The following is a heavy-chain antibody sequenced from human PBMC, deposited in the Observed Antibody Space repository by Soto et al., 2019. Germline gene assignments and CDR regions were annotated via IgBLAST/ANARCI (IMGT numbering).Heavy chain of an antibody. CDR3: VRDSPIGSTFSGYDGIDY. CDR2: IIPLLDKT. CDR1: GGTFSNDI. J-gene: IGHJ4*02. Sequence: QVQLVQSGAEVKKPGSSVKVSCKTSGGTFSNDIITWVRQAPGQGLEWMGRIIPLLDKTNYAQKVQGRVTITADKSTGTAYMELNSLRSEDTAVYYCVRDSPIGSTFSGYDGIDYWGQGTLVTVSS. D-gene: IGHD5-12*01. V-gene: IGHV1-69*08.